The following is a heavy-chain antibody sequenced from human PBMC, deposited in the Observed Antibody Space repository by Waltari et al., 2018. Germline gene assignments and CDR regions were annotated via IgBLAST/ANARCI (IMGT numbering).Heavy chain of an antibody. V-gene: IGHV3-74*01. CDR3: TKDTFGEYDS. D-gene: IGHD3-10*01. CDR1: GFTLSGYW. CDR2: INPNGSTI. J-gene: IGHJ4*02. Sequence: EVQLVESGGGLVRTGGSLRLCCAASGFTLSGYWMHWVGQVHGKGLVWVSRINPNGSTINYADAVRGRFTISRDSAKNTLYLQMNSLRAEDTAVYYCTKDTFGEYDSWGQGTLVTVSS.